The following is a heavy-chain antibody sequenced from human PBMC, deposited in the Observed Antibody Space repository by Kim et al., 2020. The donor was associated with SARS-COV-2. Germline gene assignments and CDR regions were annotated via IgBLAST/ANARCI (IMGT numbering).Heavy chain of an antibody. V-gene: IGHV3-7*01. Sequence: GGSLRLSCAASGFTFSNYWMSWVRQAPGKGLEWVANIKRDGSVKQYVGSVKGRFSISRDNAQYSLFLQMNSLRVEDTAVYYCAKEWTEWGPGTLGTFSS. D-gene: IGHD5-12*01. CDR3: AKEWTE. J-gene: IGHJ4*02. CDR2: IKRDGSVK. CDR1: GFTFSNYW.